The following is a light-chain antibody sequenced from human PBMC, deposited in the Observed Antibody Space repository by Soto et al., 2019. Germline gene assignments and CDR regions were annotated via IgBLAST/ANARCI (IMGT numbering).Light chain of an antibody. CDR3: SSYTSSSTPYVV. J-gene: IGLJ2*01. CDR2: EVS. CDR1: SSDVGGYNY. V-gene: IGLV2-14*01. Sequence: QSALTQPASVSGSPGQSITISCTGTSSDVGGYNYVSWYQQHPGKVPKLMIYEVSNRPSGVSNRFSGSKSGNTASLTISGLQAEDEADYYCSSYTSSSTPYVVFGGGTQLTVL.